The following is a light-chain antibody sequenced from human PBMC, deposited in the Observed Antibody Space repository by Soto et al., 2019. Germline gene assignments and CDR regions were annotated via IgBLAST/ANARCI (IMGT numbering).Light chain of an antibody. V-gene: IGKV1-5*03. CDR3: QQYISYWT. Sequence: DIQMTQSPSTLSASVGDRVTITCRASQSISSWLAWYQQKPGKAPNLLIYKASSLQSGVPSRFSGSGSGKEFTLTISSLQPDDFATYYCQQYISYWTFGQGTKVEIK. CDR2: KAS. J-gene: IGKJ1*01. CDR1: QSISSW.